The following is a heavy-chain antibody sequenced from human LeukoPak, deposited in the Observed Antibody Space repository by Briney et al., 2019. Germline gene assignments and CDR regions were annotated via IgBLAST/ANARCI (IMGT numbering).Heavy chain of an antibody. CDR1: GFTFDDYA. V-gene: IGHV3-9*01. CDR2: ISWNSGSI. Sequence: GGALRLSCSASGFTFDDYAMHWVRQAPGKDLEWVSGISWNSGSIGYADAVKGRFTISRDNAKNSLYPQMNRLRVEDTALYYCAKAERLDDCFDYWGQGTVVSVSS. J-gene: IGHJ4*02. CDR3: AKAERLDDCFDY. D-gene: IGHD3-3*01.